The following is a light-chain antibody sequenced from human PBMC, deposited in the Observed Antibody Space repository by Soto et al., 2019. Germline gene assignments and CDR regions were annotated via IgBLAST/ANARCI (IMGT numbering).Light chain of an antibody. CDR2: GAS. CDR3: QQYGSSGT. CDR1: QSVSNNY. Sequence: SVLTQSPGTLSLSPGERATLSCRASQSVSNNYLAWYQQKPGQAPRLLIYGASNRATGIPDRLSGSGSGTDFTLTISRLEPEDFAVYYCQQYGSSGTFGQGTKVDI. J-gene: IGKJ1*01. V-gene: IGKV3-20*01.